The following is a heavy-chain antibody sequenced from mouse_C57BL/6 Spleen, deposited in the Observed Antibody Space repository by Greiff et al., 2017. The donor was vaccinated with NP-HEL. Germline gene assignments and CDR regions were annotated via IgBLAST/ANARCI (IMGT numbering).Heavy chain of an antibody. V-gene: IGHV1-39*01. CDR1: GYSFTDYN. CDR2: INPNYGTT. D-gene: IGHD2-14*01. J-gene: IGHJ4*01. CDR3: AIGVYHLPHYYAMDY. Sequence: EVQLQQSGPELVKPGASVKISCKASGYSFTDYNMNWVKQSNGKSLEWIGVINPNYGTTSYNQKFKGKATLTVDQSSSTAYMQLNSLTSEDSAVYYCAIGVYHLPHYYAMDYWGQGTSVTVSS.